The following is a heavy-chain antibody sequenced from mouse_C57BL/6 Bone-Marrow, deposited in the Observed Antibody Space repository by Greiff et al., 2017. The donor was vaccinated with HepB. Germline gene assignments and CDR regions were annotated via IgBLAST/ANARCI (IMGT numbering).Heavy chain of an antibody. CDR3: SYYDYDSAWFAY. Sequence: EVKLMESGGGLVQPGGSMKLSCVASGFTFSNYWMNWVRQSPEKGLEWVAQIRLKSDNYATHYAESVKGRFTISRDDSKSSVYLHMNNLRAEDTGIYYCSYYDYDSAWFAYWGQGTLVTVSA. V-gene: IGHV6-3*01. D-gene: IGHD2-4*01. J-gene: IGHJ3*01. CDR2: IRLKSDNYAT. CDR1: GFTFSNYW.